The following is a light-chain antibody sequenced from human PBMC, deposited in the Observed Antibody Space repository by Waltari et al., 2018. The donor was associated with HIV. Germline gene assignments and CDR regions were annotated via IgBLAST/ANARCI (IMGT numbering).Light chain of an antibody. CDR2: DVS. V-gene: IGLV2-11*01. CDR3: CSYAGSYTFV. J-gene: IGLJ1*01. CDR1: SSDFGGYNY. Sequence: QSALTQPRSVSGSPGQSVTISCTGTSSDFGGYNYVSWYQQHPGKAPKLMIYDVSRRPSVVPDRFAGSKSGNTASLTISGPQAEDEADYFCCSYAGSYTFVFGTGTKVTVI.